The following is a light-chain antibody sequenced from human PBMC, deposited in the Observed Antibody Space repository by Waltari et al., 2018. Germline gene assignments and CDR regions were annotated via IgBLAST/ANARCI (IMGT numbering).Light chain of an antibody. CDR3: QHYVRVPVA. V-gene: IGKV3-20*01. CDR1: QSLNRA. Sequence: EIVLTQSPDTLSLSPGERATLSCRASQSLNRALAWYQQKPGLAPRLLSYGVSTMATGIPDRCSGSGSGTDFSLTITRREPEDFAVYYCQHYVRVPVAFGQGTKV. J-gene: IGKJ1*01. CDR2: GVS.